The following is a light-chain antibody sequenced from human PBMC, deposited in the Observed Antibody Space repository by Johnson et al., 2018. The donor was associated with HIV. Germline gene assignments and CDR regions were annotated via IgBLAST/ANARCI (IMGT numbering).Light chain of an antibody. CDR1: SSNIENNY. Sequence: QSVLTQSPSVSAAPGQKVTISCSGSSSNIENNYVSWYQQLPGTAPKLLIYENNRRPPGTPDRFSGSKSGTSATLGITGLQTGDEADYYCGTWDSSLSSYVFGAGTTVIVL. CDR2: ENN. CDR3: GTWDSSLSSYV. J-gene: IGLJ1*01. V-gene: IGLV1-51*02.